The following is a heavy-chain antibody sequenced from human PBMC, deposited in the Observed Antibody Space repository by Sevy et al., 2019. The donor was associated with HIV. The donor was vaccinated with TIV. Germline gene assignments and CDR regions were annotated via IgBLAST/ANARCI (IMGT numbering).Heavy chain of an antibody. CDR3: AREAGSNYYGQIDY. J-gene: IGHJ4*02. CDR2: INPYSGDT. V-gene: IGHV1-2*06. CDR1: GYTFTDYY. D-gene: IGHD4-4*01. Sequence: ASVKVSCKASGYTFTDYYMHWLRQAPGQGLEWMGRINPYSGDTKYAQKFQGRVTMTRDTSISTAYMVLSGLRFDDTAVYYCAREAGSNYYGQIDYWGQGSLVTVSS.